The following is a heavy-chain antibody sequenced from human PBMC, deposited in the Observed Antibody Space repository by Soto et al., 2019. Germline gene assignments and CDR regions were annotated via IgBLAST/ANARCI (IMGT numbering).Heavy chain of an antibody. CDR2: ISVSDAFI. Sequence: EVQLLESGGDLVQPGGSLRLSCAASGFNVGAFAVNWVRQAPGKGLEWVSEISVSDAFIYYADSVRGRFSISRDASENILYLQMNSLRVDDTALYYCTRETVAGITGLDYWGPGTLVTVSS. CDR1: GFNVGAFA. CDR3: TRETVAGITGLDY. D-gene: IGHD1-20*01. J-gene: IGHJ4*02. V-gene: IGHV3-23*01.